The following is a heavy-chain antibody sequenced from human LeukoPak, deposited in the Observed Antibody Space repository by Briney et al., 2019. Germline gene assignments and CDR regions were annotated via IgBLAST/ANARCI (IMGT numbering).Heavy chain of an antibody. D-gene: IGHD2-2*01. J-gene: IGHJ6*03. CDR3: ARSTRNSIVVVPAAQLLQAFSGYMDV. Sequence: GGSLRLSCATTGFIFGRYWMSWVRQTPGKGLEWVANINQDESEKNYVDPVRGRFTISRDNAKNSLDLQMNSLRAEDTAVYYCARSTRNSIVVVPAAQLLQAFSGYMDVWGKGTTVTVSS. V-gene: IGHV3-7*01. CDR2: INQDESEK. CDR1: GFIFGRYW.